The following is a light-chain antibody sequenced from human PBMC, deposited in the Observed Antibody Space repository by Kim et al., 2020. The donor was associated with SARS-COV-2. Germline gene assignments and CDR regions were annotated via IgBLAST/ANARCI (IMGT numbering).Light chain of an antibody. CDR1: SSDVGGYDF. CDR2: DVT. Sequence: SVTISGLGTSSDVGGYDFVSWYQQHPVKAPKLMINDVTKRPSGVPDRFSASKSGNTASLTISGLQAEDEADYYCCSYAGSYTYVFGTGTKVTVL. V-gene: IGLV2-11*03. J-gene: IGLJ1*01. CDR3: CSYAGSYTYV.